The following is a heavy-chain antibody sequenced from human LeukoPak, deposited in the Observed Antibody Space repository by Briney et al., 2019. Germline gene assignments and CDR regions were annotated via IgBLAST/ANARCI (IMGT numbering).Heavy chain of an antibody. Sequence: SETLSLTCAVYGGSFSGYYWSWIRQPPGKGLEWIGRIYTSGSTNYNPSLKSRVTISVDTSKNQFSLKLSSVTAADTAVYYCARDSSWYFDYWGQGTLVTVSS. CDR1: GGSFSGYY. V-gene: IGHV4-4*08. CDR3: ARDSSWYFDY. CDR2: IYTSGST. D-gene: IGHD6-19*01. J-gene: IGHJ4*02.